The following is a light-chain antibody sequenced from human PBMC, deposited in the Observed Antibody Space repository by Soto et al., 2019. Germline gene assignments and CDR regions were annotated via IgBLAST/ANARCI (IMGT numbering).Light chain of an antibody. V-gene: IGKV1-39*01. CDR1: QSINGY. CDR3: QHSYSPLYT. J-gene: IGKJ2*01. Sequence: DIQMTQSPSSLSASVGDRVTITCRASQSINGYLNWYQHKPGIAPKLLIYAASSLQSGVPSRFSGSGFGTVFTLTISSLQPEDFTTYYCQHSYSPLYTFGQGTKLEIK. CDR2: AAS.